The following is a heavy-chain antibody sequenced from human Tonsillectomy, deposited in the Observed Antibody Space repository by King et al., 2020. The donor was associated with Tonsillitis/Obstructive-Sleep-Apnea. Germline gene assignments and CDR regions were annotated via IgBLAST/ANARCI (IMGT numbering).Heavy chain of an antibody. CDR2: ITRNSGSI. J-gene: IGHJ6*03. CDR3: AKGRDFYYMDV. CDR1: GFTFDDYA. V-gene: IGHV3-9*01. Sequence: VQLVESGGGLVQPGMSLRLSCTASGFTFDDYAMHWVRQAPGKGLEWVSGITRNSGSIGYADSVKGRFTISRDNAKNSLYLQMNSLRTEDTALYYCAKGRDFYYMDVWGKGTTVTVSS.